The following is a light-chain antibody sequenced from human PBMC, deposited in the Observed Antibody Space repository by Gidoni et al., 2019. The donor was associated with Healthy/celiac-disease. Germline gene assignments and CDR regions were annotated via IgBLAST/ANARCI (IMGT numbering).Light chain of an antibody. CDR3: QQYNNWPQT. J-gene: IGKJ1*01. Sequence: IVMTQSTATLSVSPGERATLSCRASQSVSSNLAWYQQKPGQAPRLLIYGASTRATGIPARFSGSGSGTELTLTISSLQSEDFAVYYCQQYNNWPQTFGQXTKVEIK. CDR2: GAS. CDR1: QSVSSN. V-gene: IGKV3-15*01.